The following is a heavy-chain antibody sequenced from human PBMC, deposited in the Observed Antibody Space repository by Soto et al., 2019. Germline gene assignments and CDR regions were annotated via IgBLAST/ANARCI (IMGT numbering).Heavy chain of an antibody. CDR1: GGSITSGDYY. J-gene: IGHJ4*02. CDR3: ARINIAGTFYYDN. CDR2: IYYSGSA. V-gene: IGHV4-30-4*01. D-gene: IGHD6-13*01. Sequence: TSETLSLTCNVSGGSITSGDYYWSWVRQPPGKGLEWIGYIYYSGSAYYNPSLKTRLAMSVDTSNNHFSLKLSSVTAADTAVYYCARINIAGTFYYDNWGQGTPVTVS.